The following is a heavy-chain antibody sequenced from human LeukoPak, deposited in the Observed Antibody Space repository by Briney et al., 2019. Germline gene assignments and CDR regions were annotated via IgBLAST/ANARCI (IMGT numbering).Heavy chain of an antibody. J-gene: IGHJ4*02. Sequence: GGSLRLSCAASGFTFSSYGMHWVRQAPGKGLEWVAVISYDGSNKYYADSVKGRFTISRDNSKNTLYLQMNSLRAEDTAVYYCARDRGYYGSATYYYWGQGTLVTVSS. CDR1: GFTFSSYG. CDR2: ISYDGSNK. V-gene: IGHV3-30*03. D-gene: IGHD3-10*01. CDR3: ARDRGYYGSATYYY.